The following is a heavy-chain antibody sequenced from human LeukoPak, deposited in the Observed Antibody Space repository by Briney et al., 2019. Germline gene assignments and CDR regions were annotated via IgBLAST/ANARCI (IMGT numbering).Heavy chain of an antibody. V-gene: IGHV1-3*01. CDR2: INAGNGNT. CDR1: GYTSTSYA. D-gene: IGHD2-2*01. CDR3: ARVWNQLVIDY. J-gene: IGHJ4*02. Sequence: GASVKVSCKASGYTSTSYAMHWVRQAPGQRLEWMGWINAGNGNTKYSQKFQGRVTITRDTSTSTVYMELSSLRSEDTAVYYCARVWNQLVIDYWGQGTLVTVSS.